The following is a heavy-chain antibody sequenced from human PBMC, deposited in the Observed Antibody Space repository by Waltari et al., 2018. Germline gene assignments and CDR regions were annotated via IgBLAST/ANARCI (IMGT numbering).Heavy chain of an antibody. D-gene: IGHD2-15*01. J-gene: IGHJ6*02. CDR2: INPNSGGT. CDR1: GYTFTGYY. CDR3: ARDEIVVVVAAIYYYGMDV. Sequence: QVQLVQSGAEVKKPGASVKVSCQASGYTFTGYYMQWVRQAPGQGLEWMGWINPNSGGTNYAQKFQGRVTMTRDTSISTAYMELSRLRSDDTAVYYCARDEIVVVVAAIYYYGMDVWGQGTTVTVSS. V-gene: IGHV1-2*02.